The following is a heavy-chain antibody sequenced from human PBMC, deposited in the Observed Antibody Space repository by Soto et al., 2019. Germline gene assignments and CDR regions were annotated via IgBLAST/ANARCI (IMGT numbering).Heavy chain of an antibody. CDR3: AREREPRLSDH. D-gene: IGHD6-6*01. Sequence: EVQLVESGGGLVQPGGSLRLSCATSGFTFKRFWMNWVRQAQGKGLEWVATIKGDGSEKQYADAVKGRFTVSRDNAKNLVYLQMDSLRAEDTALYYCAREREPRLSDHWAQGTLVTVSS. CDR1: GFTFKRFW. CDR2: IKGDGSEK. J-gene: IGHJ4*02. V-gene: IGHV3-7*03.